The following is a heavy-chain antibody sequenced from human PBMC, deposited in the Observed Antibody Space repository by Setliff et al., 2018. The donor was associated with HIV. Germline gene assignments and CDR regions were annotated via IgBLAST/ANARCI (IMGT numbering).Heavy chain of an antibody. CDR1: GGSISRGDYY. D-gene: IGHD3-16*01. CDR2: IYTSGSTSGST. V-gene: IGHV4-61*09. CDR3: ARWGEPAQRAFDI. Sequence: SETLSLTCTVSGGSISRGDYYWNWIRQPAGKGLEWIGHIYTSGSTSGSTYYNPSLKSRVTISVDTSKNQFSLKLSSVTAADTAVYYCARWGEPAQRAFDIRGQGTLVTVSS. J-gene: IGHJ3*02.